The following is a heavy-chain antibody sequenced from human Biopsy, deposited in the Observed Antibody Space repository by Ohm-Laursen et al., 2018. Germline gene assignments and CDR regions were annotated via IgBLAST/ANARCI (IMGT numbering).Heavy chain of an antibody. J-gene: IGHJ6*02. V-gene: IGHV1-2*02. Sequence: GASVKVSCKAPADSFVGYDIHWVRQAPGQGLEWMGSIYPNNGATKNAQKFQGRVTMTGDTSISTAYVEVTSLRSDDTAVYYCVRSRAGGATWGMDVWGQGTTVTVSS. CDR3: VRSRAGGATWGMDV. CDR2: IYPNNGAT. D-gene: IGHD3-16*01. CDR1: ADSFVGYD.